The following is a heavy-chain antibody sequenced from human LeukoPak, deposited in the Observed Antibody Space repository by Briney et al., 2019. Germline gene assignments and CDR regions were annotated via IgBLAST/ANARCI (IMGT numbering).Heavy chain of an antibody. CDR1: GFTFSSYA. V-gene: IGHV3-30-3*01. J-gene: IGHJ4*02. CDR3: ASCYYYDSSGYYYGIDY. CDR2: ISYDGSNK. Sequence: GGSLRLSCAASGFTFSSYAMHWVRQAPGKGLEWVAVISYDGSNKYYADSVKGRFTISRDNSKNTLYLQMNSLRAEDTAVYYCASCYYYDSSGYYYGIDYWGQGTLVTVSS. D-gene: IGHD3-22*01.